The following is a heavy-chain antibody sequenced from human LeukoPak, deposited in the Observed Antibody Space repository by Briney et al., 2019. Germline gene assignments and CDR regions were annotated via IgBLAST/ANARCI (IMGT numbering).Heavy chain of an antibody. D-gene: IGHD2-21*02. J-gene: IGHJ4*02. Sequence: PGGSLRLSCAGSGFTFSSYAMSWVRQAPGKGLEWVSGISGSGGNTYYADSVKGRFTISRDSSKNSLYLQMSSLGAEDTAIYYCSRDRGGGDIYFDYWGQGTLVTVSS. CDR2: ISGSGGNT. V-gene: IGHV3-23*01. CDR1: GFTFSSYA. CDR3: SRDRGGGDIYFDY.